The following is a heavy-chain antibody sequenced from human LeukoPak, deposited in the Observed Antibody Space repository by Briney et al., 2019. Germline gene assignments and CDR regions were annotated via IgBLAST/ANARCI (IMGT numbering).Heavy chain of an antibody. V-gene: IGHV3-11*04. CDR3: ARVHYYDSSGFDY. D-gene: IGHD3-22*01. CDR1: GYSISSGCY. J-gene: IGHJ4*02. Sequence: LSLTCTVSGYSISSGCYWGWIRQPPGKGLEWVSYISSSGSAIYYADSVEGQFTISRDNAKNSLYLQMSSLRAEDTAVYYCARVHYYDSSGFDYWGQGTLVTVSS. CDR2: ISSSGSAI.